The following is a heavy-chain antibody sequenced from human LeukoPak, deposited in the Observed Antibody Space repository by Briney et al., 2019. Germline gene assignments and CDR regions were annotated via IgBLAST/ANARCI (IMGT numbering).Heavy chain of an antibody. CDR1: GFTFGDYA. J-gene: IGHJ6*02. Sequence: GGSLRLSCSAFGFTFGDYAFHWVRQAPGKGLEWLAFIRYDGSDSYYADSVKGRFTISRDDSKNTLYLQMNGLRAEDTAVYYCARESFGLEIYYYYGMDVWGQETTVTVSS. CDR2: IRYDGSDS. V-gene: IGHV3-30*02. CDR3: ARESFGLEIYYYYGMDV. D-gene: IGHD3-16*01.